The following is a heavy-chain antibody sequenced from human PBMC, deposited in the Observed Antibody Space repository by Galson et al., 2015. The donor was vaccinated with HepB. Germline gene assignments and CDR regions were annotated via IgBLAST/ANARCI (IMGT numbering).Heavy chain of an antibody. Sequence: SVKVSCKASGYTFTGYGISWVRQAPGQGLEWMGWISAYNGNTNYAQKLQGRVTMTTDASTSTAYMELRSLRSDDTAVYYCARIRGGFFGSGSYTWYYMDVWGKGTTVTVSS. J-gene: IGHJ6*03. D-gene: IGHD3-10*01. CDR1: GYTFTGYG. V-gene: IGHV1-18*01. CDR2: ISAYNGNT. CDR3: ARIRGGFFGSGSYTWYYMDV.